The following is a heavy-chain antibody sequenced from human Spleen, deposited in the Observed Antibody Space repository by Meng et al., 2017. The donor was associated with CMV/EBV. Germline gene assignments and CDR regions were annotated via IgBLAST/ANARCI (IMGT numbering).Heavy chain of an antibody. J-gene: IGHJ4*02. V-gene: IGHV4-34*01. Sequence: SLTCAVYGGPFSGYYWSWIRQPPGKGLEWIGEINHSGSTNYNPSLKSRVTISVDTSKNQFSLKLSSVTAADTAVYYCARVWIAGSDYWGQGTLVTVSS. CDR3: ARVWIAGSDY. CDR2: INHSGST. D-gene: IGHD6-13*01. CDR1: GGPFSGYY.